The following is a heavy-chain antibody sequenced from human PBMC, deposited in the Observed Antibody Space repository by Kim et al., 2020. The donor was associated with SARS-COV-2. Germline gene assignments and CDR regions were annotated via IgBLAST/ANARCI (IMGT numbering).Heavy chain of an antibody. Sequence: QSPVQGLEWMGRIYPDSGDTTYAQKFQGMVTMTRDTSISTAYMELSSLRSDYTAVYYCARDLGRKYLSLHFRFDPWGQGTLVIVS. J-gene: IGHJ5*02. V-gene: IGHV1-2*06. CDR2: IYPDSGDT. D-gene: IGHD3-16*01. CDR3: ARDLGRKYLSLHFRFDP.